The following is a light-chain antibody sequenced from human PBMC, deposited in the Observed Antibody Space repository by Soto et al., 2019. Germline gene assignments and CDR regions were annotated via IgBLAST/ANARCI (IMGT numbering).Light chain of an antibody. CDR3: NSYGSTSTRYV. Sequence: QSALTQPASVSGSPGQSITISCTGTGSDVGGYNYVSWYQQHPGKAPKLMIYEVSNRPSGVSNRFSGSKSGNTASLTISGLQAEDEADYFCNSYGSTSTRYVFGTGTKVTVL. J-gene: IGLJ1*01. V-gene: IGLV2-14*01. CDR2: EVS. CDR1: GSDVGGYNY.